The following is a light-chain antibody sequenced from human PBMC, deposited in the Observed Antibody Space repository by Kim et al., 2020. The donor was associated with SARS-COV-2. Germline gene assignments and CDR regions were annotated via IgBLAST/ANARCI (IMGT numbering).Light chain of an antibody. CDR2: SND. Sequence: PGQGATFSCSRSSSNIGRYTVNWYQQLPGTAPKLLIYSNDQRPSGVPARFSASKSGTSASLAISGLQSEDEADYYCEAWDDSLSGVFGGGTQLTVL. J-gene: IGLJ3*02. CDR1: SSNIGRYT. V-gene: IGLV1-44*01. CDR3: EAWDDSLSGV.